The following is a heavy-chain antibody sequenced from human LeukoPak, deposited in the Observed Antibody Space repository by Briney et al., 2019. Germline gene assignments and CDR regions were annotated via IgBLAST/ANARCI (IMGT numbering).Heavy chain of an antibody. D-gene: IGHD6-19*01. CDR3: ARWLAVGASDY. Sequence: ASVKVSCKASGYTLTGYYMHWVRQAPGQGLEWMGWINPNSGGTNYAQKFQGRVTMTRDTSISTAYMELSRLRSDDTAVFYCARWLAVGASDYWGQGTLVTVSS. CDR2: INPNSGGT. CDR1: GYTLTGYY. J-gene: IGHJ4*02. V-gene: IGHV1-2*02.